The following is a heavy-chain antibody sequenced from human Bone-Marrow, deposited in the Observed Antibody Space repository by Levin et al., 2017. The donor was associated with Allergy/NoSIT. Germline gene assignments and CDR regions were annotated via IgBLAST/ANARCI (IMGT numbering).Heavy chain of an antibody. D-gene: IGHD6-13*01. Sequence: VASVKVSCQASGDTLSSYAISWVRQAPGQGLEWMGGIIPMLGTTKYAQRFQGRVTITADESRSTAYMELSSLRSDDTAVYYCASHSKGAAALHYYDYALDVWGQGTTVAVSS. V-gene: IGHV1-69*13. CDR3: ASHSKGAAALHYYDYALDV. CDR1: GDTLSSYA. J-gene: IGHJ6*02. CDR2: IIPMLGTT.